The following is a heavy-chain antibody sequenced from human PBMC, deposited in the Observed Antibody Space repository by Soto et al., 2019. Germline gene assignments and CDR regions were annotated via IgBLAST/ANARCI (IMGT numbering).Heavy chain of an antibody. CDR3: ARSGYSSGWPYWGGYYFDY. Sequence: GGSLRLSCAASGFTFSSYGMHWVRQAPGKGLEWVAVIWYDGSNKYYADSVKGRFTISRDDSKNTLYLQMNSLRAEDTAVYYCARSGYSSGWPYWGGYYFDYWGQGTLVTVSS. CDR2: IWYDGSNK. CDR1: GFTFSSYG. V-gene: IGHV3-33*01. D-gene: IGHD6-19*01. J-gene: IGHJ4*02.